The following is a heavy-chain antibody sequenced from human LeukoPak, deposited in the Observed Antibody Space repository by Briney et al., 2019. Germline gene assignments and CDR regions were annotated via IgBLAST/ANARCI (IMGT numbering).Heavy chain of an antibody. CDR2: IKEDGSEK. V-gene: IGHV3-7*03. Sequence: GGSLRLSCAASGLTFSNYWMTWVRQAPGKGLEWVANIKEDGSEKYYVDSVKGRFTISRDNAKNSLYLQMNSLRAEDTAVYYCARVNARPGTSWYFDYWGQGTLFTVSS. J-gene: IGHJ4*02. CDR1: GLTFSNYW. D-gene: IGHD6-13*01. CDR3: ARVNARPGTSWYFDY.